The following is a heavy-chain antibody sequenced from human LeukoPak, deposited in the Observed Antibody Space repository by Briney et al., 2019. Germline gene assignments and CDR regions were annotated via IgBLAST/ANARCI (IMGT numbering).Heavy chain of an antibody. J-gene: IGHJ4*02. V-gene: IGHV3-43*02. CDR1: GFTFDDYA. Sequence: GGSLRLSCAASGFTFDDYAMHWVRQAPGKGLEWVSLISGDGGSTYYADSVKGRFTISRDNSKNTLYLQMNSLRAEDTAVYYCARDSCGAGSCYPNYWGLGTLVTVSS. D-gene: IGHD2-15*01. CDR2: ISGDGGST. CDR3: ARDSCGAGSCYPNY.